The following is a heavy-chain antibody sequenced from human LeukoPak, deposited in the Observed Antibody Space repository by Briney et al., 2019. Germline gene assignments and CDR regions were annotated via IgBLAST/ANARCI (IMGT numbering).Heavy chain of an antibody. CDR1: GGSISSYY. J-gene: IGHJ6*02. D-gene: IGHD2-2*02. CDR3: ARARPCSSTSCYTREGRPRGFVYYYGMDV. V-gene: IGHV4-34*01. Sequence: SETLSLTCTVSGGSISSYYWSWIRQPPGKGLEWIGEINHSGSTNYNPSLKSRVTISVDTSKNQFSLKLSSVTAADTAVYYCARARPCSSTSCYTREGRPRGFVYYYGMDVWGQGTTVTVSS. CDR2: INHSGST.